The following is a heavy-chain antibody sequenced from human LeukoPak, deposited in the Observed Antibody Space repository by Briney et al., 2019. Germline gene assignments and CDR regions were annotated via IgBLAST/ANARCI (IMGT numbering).Heavy chain of an antibody. CDR3: ARDPVSNNWYPMYYFDY. V-gene: IGHV3-30-3*01. CDR1: AFTFSSYA. J-gene: IGHJ4*02. CDR2: ISYDGSNK. Sequence: PGGSLRLSCAASAFTFSSYAMHWVRQAPGKGLEWVAVISYDGSNKYYADSVKGRFTISRDNSKNTLYLQMNSLRAEDTAVYYCARDPVSNNWYPMYYFDYWGQGTLVTVSS. D-gene: IGHD6-13*01.